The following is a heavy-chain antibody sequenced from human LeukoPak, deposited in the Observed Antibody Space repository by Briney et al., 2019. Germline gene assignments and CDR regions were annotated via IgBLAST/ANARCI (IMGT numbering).Heavy chain of an antibody. CDR2: INWDGGST. Sequence: GGSLRLSCAASGFNFDDYTMHWVRQIPGKSLEWVSLINWDGGSTFYADSVKGRFTISRDTRKNFLYLQMISLRTEDAALYYCAKDLGKVIAAAGTSGFDSWGRGTLVTVSS. CDR1: GFNFDDYT. J-gene: IGHJ4*01. V-gene: IGHV3-43*01. D-gene: IGHD6-13*01. CDR3: AKDLGKVIAAAGTSGFDS.